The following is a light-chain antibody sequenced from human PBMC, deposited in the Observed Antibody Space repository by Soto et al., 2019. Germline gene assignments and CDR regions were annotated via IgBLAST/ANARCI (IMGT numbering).Light chain of an antibody. CDR2: QVS. CDR3: MQGALWPHA. CDR1: QSLVYKDGNTY. V-gene: IGKV2-30*01. Sequence: DVVMTQSPLSLPVTLGQPASISCRSSQSLVYKDGNTYLNWFQQRPGQSPRRLIYQVSSRDSGVPDRFSGGGSGTDFTLKIIRVEAEDVGVYYRMQGALWPHAFGQGTRLEI. J-gene: IGKJ2*01.